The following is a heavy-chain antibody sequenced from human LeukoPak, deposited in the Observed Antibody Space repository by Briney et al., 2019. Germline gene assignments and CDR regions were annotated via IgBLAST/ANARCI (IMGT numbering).Heavy chain of an antibody. D-gene: IGHD5-18*01. CDR2: IIPILGTS. CDR3: ARARGSGYSYGLYDY. J-gene: IGHJ4*02. CDR1: GGAFSSYT. V-gene: IGHV1-69*13. Sequence: SAKVSCKASGGAFSSYTISWVRQAPGQGLEWMGGIIPILGTSNYAQRFQGRVTITADESTSTAYMELSSLRSEDTAVYYCARARGSGYSYGLYDYWGQGTLVTVSS.